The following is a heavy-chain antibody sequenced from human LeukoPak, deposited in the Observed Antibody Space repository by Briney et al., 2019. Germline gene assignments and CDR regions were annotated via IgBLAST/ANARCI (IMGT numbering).Heavy chain of an antibody. CDR2: TRNKANSYTT. CDR1: GFTFSDHY. V-gene: IGHV3-72*01. CDR3: ARHGYDSSGYLFDY. J-gene: IGHJ4*02. D-gene: IGHD3-22*01. Sequence: PGGSLRPSCAASGFTFSDHYMDWVRQAPGKGLEWVGRTRNKANSYTTEYAASVKGRFTISRDDSKNSLYLQMNSLKTEDTAVYYCARHGYDSSGYLFDYWGQGTLVTVSS.